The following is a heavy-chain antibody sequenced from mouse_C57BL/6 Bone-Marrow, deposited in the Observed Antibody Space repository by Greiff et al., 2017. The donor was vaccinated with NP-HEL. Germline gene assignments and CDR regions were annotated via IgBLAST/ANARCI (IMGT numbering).Heavy chain of an antibody. D-gene: IGHD2-2*01. Sequence: EVKLQESGAELVRPGASVKLSCTASGFNIKDDYMHWVKQRPEQGLEWIGWIDPENGDTEYASKFQGKATITADTSSNTAYLQLSSLTSEDTAVYYCTTYGSYYAMDYWGQGTSVTVSS. CDR2: IDPENGDT. V-gene: IGHV14-4*01. CDR3: TTYGSYYAMDY. J-gene: IGHJ4*01. CDR1: GFNIKDDY.